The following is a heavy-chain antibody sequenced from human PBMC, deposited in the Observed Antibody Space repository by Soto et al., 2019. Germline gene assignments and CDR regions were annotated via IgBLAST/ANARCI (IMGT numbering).Heavy chain of an antibody. CDR3: AREYCRGGRCYFWYAP. Sequence: ASVKVSCKASGYTFTSYAMHWVRQAPGQRLEWMGWINAGNGNTKYSQKFQGRVTITRDTSASTAYMELSSLRSEDTAVYYCAREYCRGGRCYFWYAPWGQGTLVTVSS. V-gene: IGHV1-3*01. CDR1: GYTFTSYA. CDR2: INAGNGNT. J-gene: IGHJ5*02. D-gene: IGHD2-15*01.